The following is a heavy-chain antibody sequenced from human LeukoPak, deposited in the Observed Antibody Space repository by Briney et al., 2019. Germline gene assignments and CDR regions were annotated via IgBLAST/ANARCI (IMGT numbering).Heavy chain of an antibody. J-gene: IGHJ6*02. V-gene: IGHV3-48*01. D-gene: IGHD6-6*01. Sequence: SVKGRFTISRDNAKNSLYLQMNSLRAEDTAVYYCAREYSSSYIGYYYGMDVWGQGTTVTVSS. CDR3: AREYSSSYIGYYYGMDV.